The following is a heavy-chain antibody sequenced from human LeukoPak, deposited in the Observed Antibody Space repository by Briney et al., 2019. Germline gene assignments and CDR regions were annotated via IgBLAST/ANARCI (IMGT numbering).Heavy chain of an antibody. V-gene: IGHV4-34*01. CDR1: GVSFDDYY. J-gene: IGHJ4*02. Sequence: PSETLCLTCAVSGVSFDDYYWSWVRQTPGKGLEWIGEINHSGYTNDSPSLKSRVTLSIDTSRKQFSLNLRSVTVADTGIYYCTRMTAGHDYWGQGSQVTVSS. D-gene: IGHD2-21*02. CDR3: TRMTAGHDY. CDR2: INHSGYT.